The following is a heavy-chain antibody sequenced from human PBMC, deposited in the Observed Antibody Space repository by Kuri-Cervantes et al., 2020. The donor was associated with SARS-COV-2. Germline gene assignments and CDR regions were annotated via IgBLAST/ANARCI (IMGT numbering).Heavy chain of an antibody. D-gene: IGHD3-10*01. J-gene: IGHJ6*03. V-gene: IGHV3-7*01. CDR2: IKQDGSEK. CDR1: GFTFSTYS. Sequence: GESLKISCAASGFTFSTYSMNWVRQAPGKGLEWVANIKQDGSEKYYVDSVKGRFTISRDNAKNSLYLQMNSLRAEDTAVYYCAREGGSGSYYDHYYYYYYMDVWGNGTTVTVSS. CDR3: AREGGSGSYYDHYYYYYYMDV.